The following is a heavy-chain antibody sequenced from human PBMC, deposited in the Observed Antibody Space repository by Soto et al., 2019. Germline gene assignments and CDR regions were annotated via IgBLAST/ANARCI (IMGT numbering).Heavy chain of an antibody. D-gene: IGHD2-15*01. CDR3: ARGAFCSGSSCYGMDV. CDR2: ISYDGGSH. V-gene: IGHV3-30*10. Sequence: VAVISYDGGSHYYTDSVKGRFTISRDNSKNTLYLQMNSVKVEDAAIYFCARGAFCSGSSCYGMDVWGQGTTVTVSS. J-gene: IGHJ6*02.